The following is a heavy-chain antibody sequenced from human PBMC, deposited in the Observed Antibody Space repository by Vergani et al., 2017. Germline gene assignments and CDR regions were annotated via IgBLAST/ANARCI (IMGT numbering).Heavy chain of an antibody. J-gene: IGHJ3*02. Sequence: QVQLVQSGAEVKKPGASVKVSCKASGYTFTSYGISWVRQAPGQGLEWMGWISAYNGNTNYAQKLQGRVTMTTDTSTSTAYMELRSLRADDTAVYYCARDIRDSSGYYRPPGGFDIWGQGTMVTVSS. CDR1: GYTFTSYG. D-gene: IGHD3-22*01. V-gene: IGHV1-18*01. CDR2: ISAYNGNT. CDR3: ARDIRDSSGYYRPPGGFDI.